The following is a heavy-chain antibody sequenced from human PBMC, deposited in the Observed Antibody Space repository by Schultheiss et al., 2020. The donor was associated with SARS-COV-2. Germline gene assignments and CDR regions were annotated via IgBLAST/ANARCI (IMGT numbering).Heavy chain of an antibody. Sequence: GESLKISCKGSGYSFTSYWIGWVRQMPGKGLEWMGIIYPGDSDTRYSDSFQGQVTISADKSINTAYLQWNSLKASDTAMYYCAGQARVSSGYYNSYYFYYMDVWGKGTTVTVSS. CDR3: AGQARVSSGYYNSYYFYYMDV. V-gene: IGHV5-51*01. J-gene: IGHJ6*03. CDR1: GYSFTSYW. D-gene: IGHD3-22*01. CDR2: IYPGDSDT.